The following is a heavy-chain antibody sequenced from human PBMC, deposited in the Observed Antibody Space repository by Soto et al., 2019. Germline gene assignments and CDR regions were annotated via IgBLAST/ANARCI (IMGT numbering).Heavy chain of an antibody. D-gene: IGHD4-17*01. CDR3: ATDLRSVTTDGY. Sequence: QVQLVQSGAEVKKPGASVKVSCKASGYTFTDFYVHWVRQAPGQGLEWMGWINPNSGGTNYAQNFQGWVTMTRDTSISTAYMELSRLRSDDRAVYYCATDLRSVTTDGYWGQGTLVTVSS. J-gene: IGHJ4*02. CDR2: INPNSGGT. V-gene: IGHV1-2*04. CDR1: GYTFTDFY.